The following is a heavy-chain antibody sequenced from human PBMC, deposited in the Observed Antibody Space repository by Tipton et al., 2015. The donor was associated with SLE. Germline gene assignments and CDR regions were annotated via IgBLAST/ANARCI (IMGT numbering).Heavy chain of an antibody. D-gene: IGHD6-19*01. V-gene: IGHV3-23*01. CDR3: AKVTGQWLGYFDY. CDR1: GFTFSSYA. CDR2: ISGSGGIT. J-gene: IGHJ4*02. Sequence: SLRLSCAASGFTFSSYAMSWVRQAPGKGLEWVSVISGSGGITYYADSVKGRFTISRDNSKNTLYLQMNSLRAEDTAVYYCAKVTGQWLGYFDYWGQGTLVTVSS.